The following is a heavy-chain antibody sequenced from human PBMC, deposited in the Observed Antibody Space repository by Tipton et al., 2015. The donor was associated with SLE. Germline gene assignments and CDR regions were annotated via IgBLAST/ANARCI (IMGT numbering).Heavy chain of an antibody. V-gene: IGHV3-73*01. Sequence: SLRLSCAASGFTFSGSAMHWVRQASGKGLEWVGRIRSKANSYATAYAASVKGRLTISRDNSKNTLYLQMNSLRAEDTAVYYCARGSGLGYYYYYGMDVWGQGTTVTVSS. D-gene: IGHD3-3*01. CDR3: ARGSGLGYYYYYGMDV. J-gene: IGHJ6*02. CDR1: GFTFSGSA. CDR2: IRSKANSYAT.